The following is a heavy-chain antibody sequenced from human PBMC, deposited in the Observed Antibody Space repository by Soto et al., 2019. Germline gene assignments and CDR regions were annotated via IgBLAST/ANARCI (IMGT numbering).Heavy chain of an antibody. J-gene: IGHJ4*02. CDR2: MYNSGSS. D-gene: IGHD2-2*01. CDR1: GGSISDYY. V-gene: IGHV4-59*01. Sequence: QVHLQESGPGLVKPSETLSLTCTVSGGSISDYYWSWIRQPPGKGLEWIGYMYNSGSSNYNPSLKSRATISRDKSKNQFSLKLSSVTAADTAVYYCARAPATMYFDYWGQGTLVTDSS. CDR3: ARAPATMYFDY.